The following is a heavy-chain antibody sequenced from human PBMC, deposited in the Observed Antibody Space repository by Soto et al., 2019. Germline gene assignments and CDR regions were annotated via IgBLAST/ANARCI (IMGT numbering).Heavy chain of an antibody. CDR3: AKQDRSTVTETFDS. D-gene: IGHD4-17*01. Sequence: EMQLLESGGGLAQPGGSLRVSCAASGFTFRNYAMSWVRQAPGKGLGWVSSISGSGSITYYADSMKGRFTISRDNSKNTLYLHMNTLRAEDTAVYYCAKQDRSTVTETFDSWGQGSLVTVSS. V-gene: IGHV3-23*01. CDR1: GFTFRNYA. CDR2: ISGSGSIT. J-gene: IGHJ4*02.